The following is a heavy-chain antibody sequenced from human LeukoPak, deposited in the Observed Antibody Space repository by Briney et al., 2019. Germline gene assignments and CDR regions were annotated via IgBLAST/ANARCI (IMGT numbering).Heavy chain of an antibody. CDR2: INPSGGST. CDR1: GYTFTGYY. V-gene: IGHV1-46*01. J-gene: IGHJ5*02. Sequence: EASVKVSCKASGYTFTGYYMHWVRQAPGQGLEWMGIINPSGGSTSYAQKFQGRVTMTRDTSTSTVYMELSSLRSEDTAVYYCARDPGYSSSWYNWFDPWGQGTLVTVSS. D-gene: IGHD6-13*01. CDR3: ARDPGYSSSWYNWFDP.